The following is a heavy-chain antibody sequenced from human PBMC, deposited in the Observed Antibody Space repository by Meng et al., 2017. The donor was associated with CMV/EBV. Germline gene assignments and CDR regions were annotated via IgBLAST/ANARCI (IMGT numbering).Heavy chain of an antibody. Sequence: GSLRLSCAVYGGSFSGYYWSWIRQPPGKGLEWIGEINHSGRTNYNPSLKSRVTISVDTSKNQFSLKLSSVTAADTAVYYCARGEQWLARIFDYWRQGTLVTVSS. J-gene: IGHJ4*02. CDR2: INHSGRT. D-gene: IGHD6-19*01. V-gene: IGHV4-34*01. CDR1: GGSFSGYY. CDR3: ARGEQWLARIFDY.